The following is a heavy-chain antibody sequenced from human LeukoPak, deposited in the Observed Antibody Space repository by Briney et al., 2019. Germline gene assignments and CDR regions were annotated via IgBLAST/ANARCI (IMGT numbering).Heavy chain of an antibody. V-gene: IGHV3-23*01. Sequence: GGSLRLSCAASGFTFSSYAMSWVRQAPGKGLEWVSAISGSGGSTYYADSVKGRFTISRDNSKNTLYLQMNSLRAEDTAVHYCAKDRRTYGDYDPNWFDPWGQGTLVTVSS. CDR3: AKDRRTYGDYDPNWFDP. D-gene: IGHD4-17*01. J-gene: IGHJ5*02. CDR2: ISGSGGST. CDR1: GFTFSSYA.